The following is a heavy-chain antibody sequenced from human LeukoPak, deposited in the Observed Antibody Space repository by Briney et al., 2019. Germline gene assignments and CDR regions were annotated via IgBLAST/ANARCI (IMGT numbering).Heavy chain of an antibody. Sequence: SETLSLTCTVSGGSISSSSYYWGWIRQPPGKGLEWIGSIYYSGSTYYNPSLKSRVTISVDTSKNQFSLKLSSVTAADTAVYYCASLGFTIDYGDSLDGFDYWGQGTLVTVSS. J-gene: IGHJ4*02. CDR3: ASLGFTIDYGDSLDGFDY. CDR2: IYYSGST. D-gene: IGHD4-17*01. CDR1: GGSISSSSYY. V-gene: IGHV4-39*01.